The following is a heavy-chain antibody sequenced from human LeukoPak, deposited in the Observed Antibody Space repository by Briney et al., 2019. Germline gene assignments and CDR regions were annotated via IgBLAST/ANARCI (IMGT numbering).Heavy chain of an antibody. Sequence: GASVKVSCKASGGTFSSYAISWVRQAPGQGLEWMGGIIPIFGTANYAQKFQGRVTITTDESTSTAYMELSSLRSEDTAVYYCARGGFRDCSSTSCYYYYYYMDVWGKGTTVTVSS. J-gene: IGHJ6*03. CDR1: GGTFSSYA. D-gene: IGHD2-2*01. V-gene: IGHV1-69*05. CDR3: ARGGFRDCSSTSCYYYYYYMDV. CDR2: IIPIFGTA.